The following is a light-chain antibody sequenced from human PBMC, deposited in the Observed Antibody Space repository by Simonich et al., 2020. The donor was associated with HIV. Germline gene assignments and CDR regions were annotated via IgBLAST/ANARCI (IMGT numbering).Light chain of an antibody. CDR2: EVS. J-gene: IGKJ3*01. CDR3: MQNIQLPPT. Sequence: DIVMTQTPLSLSVTPGQPASTSCKSSQSLLHSDGKTYLYWYLQTLVQSPQLLIYEVSHRFSGVPDRFSGSGSWTDFTLKISRVEAEDVGVYYCMQNIQLPPTFGPGTKVDIK. CDR1: QSLLHSDGKTY. V-gene: IGKV2D-29*02.